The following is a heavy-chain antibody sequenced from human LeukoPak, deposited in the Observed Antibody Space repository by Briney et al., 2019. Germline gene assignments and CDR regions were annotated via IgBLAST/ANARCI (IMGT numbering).Heavy chain of an antibody. CDR2: ISSSSYI. J-gene: IGHJ3*02. V-gene: IGHV3-21*04. D-gene: IGHD5-18*01. CDR3: AREWIQLWYDAFDI. CDR1: GFTFSSYS. Sequence: GGSLRLSCAASGFTFSSYSMNWVRQAPGKGLEWVSSISSSSYIYYADSVKGRFTISRDNAKNSLYLQMNSLRAEDTAVYYCAREWIQLWYDAFDIWGQGTMVTVSS.